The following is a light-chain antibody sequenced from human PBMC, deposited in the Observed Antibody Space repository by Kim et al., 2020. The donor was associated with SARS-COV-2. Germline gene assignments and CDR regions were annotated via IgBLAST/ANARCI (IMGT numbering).Light chain of an antibody. V-gene: IGLV4-69*01. CDR2: INSDGSH. CDR1: SGHSSYA. CDR3: QTWGTGTWV. Sequence: ASVKLTCTLSSGHSSYAISWHQQQPEKGARYLMMINSDGSHNKGDGIPDRFSGSSSGAERYLTISRLQSEDEADYYCQTWGTGTWVFGGGTQLTVL. J-gene: IGLJ3*02.